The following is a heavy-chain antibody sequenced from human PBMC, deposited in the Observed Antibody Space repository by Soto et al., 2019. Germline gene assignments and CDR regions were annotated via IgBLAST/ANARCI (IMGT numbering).Heavy chain of an antibody. V-gene: IGHV3-30-3*01. CDR1: GFTFSSYA. CDR3: ARDGGIEVADAFDI. Sequence: QVQLVESGGGVVQPGRSLRLSCAASGFTFSSYAMHWVRQAPGKGLEWVAVISYDGSNKYYADSVKGRFTISRDNSKNTLYLQMNSLRAEDTAVYYCARDGGIEVADAFDIWGQGTMVTVSS. D-gene: IGHD6-19*01. J-gene: IGHJ3*02. CDR2: ISYDGSNK.